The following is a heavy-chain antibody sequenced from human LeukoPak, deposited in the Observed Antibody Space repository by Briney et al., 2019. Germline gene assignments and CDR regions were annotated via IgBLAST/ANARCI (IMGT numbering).Heavy chain of an antibody. CDR3: ARASSYSSGWSHLPY. V-gene: IGHV3-30-3*01. CDR1: GFTFSSYA. J-gene: IGHJ4*02. CDR2: ISYDGSNK. D-gene: IGHD6-19*01. Sequence: PGGSLRLSCAASGFTFSSYAMHWVRQAPGKGLEWVAVISYDGSNKYYADSVKGRFTISRDNSKNTLYLQMSSLRAEDTAVYYCARASSYSSGWSHLPYWGQGTLVTVSS.